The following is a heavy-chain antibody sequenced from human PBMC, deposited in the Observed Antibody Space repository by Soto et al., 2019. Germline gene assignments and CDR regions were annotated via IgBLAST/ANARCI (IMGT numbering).Heavy chain of an antibody. Sequence: GSLRLSCATSGFTFSNFDMHWVRQVPGKGLEWVSAIGAARDPYYLGSVKGRFTISRENAKNSVYLQMNDLRAGDSAGYYCARAYTGRLPRRADYYYAMDVWGQGTTVTVSS. V-gene: IGHV3-13*05. CDR2: IGAARDP. CDR1: GFTFSNFD. J-gene: IGHJ6*02. CDR3: ARAYTGRLPRRADYYYAMDV. D-gene: IGHD2-2*02.